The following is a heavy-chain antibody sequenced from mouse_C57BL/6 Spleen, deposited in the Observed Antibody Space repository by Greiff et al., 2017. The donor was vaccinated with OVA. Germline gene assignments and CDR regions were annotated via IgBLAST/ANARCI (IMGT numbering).Heavy chain of an antibody. Sequence: QVQLQQPGAELVKPGASVKMSCKASGYTFTSYWITWVKQRPGQGLEWIGDIYPGSGSTNYNEKFKSKATLTVDTSSSTAYMQLSRLTSEDSAVYYCARSSDYDVGAMDYWGQGTSVTVSS. CDR2: IYPGSGST. D-gene: IGHD2-4*01. V-gene: IGHV1-55*01. CDR1: GYTFTSYW. CDR3: ARSSDYDVGAMDY. J-gene: IGHJ4*01.